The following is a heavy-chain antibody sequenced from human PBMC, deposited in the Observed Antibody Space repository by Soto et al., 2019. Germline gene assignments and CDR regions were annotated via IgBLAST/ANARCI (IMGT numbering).Heavy chain of an antibody. V-gene: IGHV1-3*05. D-gene: IGHD2-21*02. CDR1: GYTFTGYA. CDR3: ARAVAVTADFDY. CDR2: INDGNGNT. Sequence: QVQLVQSGAEEKKPGASVKVSCKASGYTFTGYAMHWVRQAPGQRLEWMGWINDGNGNTKYSQKFQGRVTTTRDTAASTAYTEMSSRRSEATTVYYCARAVAVTADFDYWGQGTLVTFS. J-gene: IGHJ4*02.